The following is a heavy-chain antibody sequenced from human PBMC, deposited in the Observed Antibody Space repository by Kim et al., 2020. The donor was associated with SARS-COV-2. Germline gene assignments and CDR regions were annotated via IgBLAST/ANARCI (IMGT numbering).Heavy chain of an antibody. D-gene: IGHD2-8*01. CDR2: ISDSPHI. J-gene: IGHJ6*01. CDR1: GFTFSLYN. CDR3: AREERFYCATIRCYDYYY. Sequence: GGSLRLSCAASGFTFSLYNMNWVRQAPGRGLEWVASISDSPHIHYADSVRGRFTISRDNAKNSLFLEMNSLRAEDTAVYFCAREERFYCATIRCYDYYY. V-gene: IGHV3-21*06.